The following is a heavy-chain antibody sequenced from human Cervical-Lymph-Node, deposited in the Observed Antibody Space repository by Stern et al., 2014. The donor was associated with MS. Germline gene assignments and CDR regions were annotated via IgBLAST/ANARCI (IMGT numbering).Heavy chain of an antibody. J-gene: IGHJ4*02. Sequence: VQLVQSGAEVRKPGDSLKISCTTSGYRFINNWIAWVRQAPGKGLDWIGIIYPGDSDVRYSPSFQGHVTISVDKSISTAYLQWSSLKASDTAVYYCARWSVACDSLGQGALITVSS. CDR1: GYRFINNW. V-gene: IGHV5-51*03. CDR3: ARWSVACDS. D-gene: IGHD2-21*01. CDR2: IYPGDSDV.